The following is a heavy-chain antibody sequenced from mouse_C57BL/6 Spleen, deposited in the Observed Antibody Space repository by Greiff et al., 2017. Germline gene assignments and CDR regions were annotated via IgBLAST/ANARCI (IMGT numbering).Heavy chain of an antibody. D-gene: IGHD2-1*01. Sequence: EVKLVESGGGLVQPGGSMKLSCVASGFTFSNYWMNWVRQSPEKGLEWVAQIRLKSDNYATHYAESGKGRFTISRDDSQSSVYLQMNNLRAEDTEIYYCTALYGNYGFMDYWGQGTSVTVSS. CDR3: TALYGNYGFMDY. CDR2: IRLKSDNYAT. CDR1: GFTFSNYW. V-gene: IGHV6-3*01. J-gene: IGHJ4*01.